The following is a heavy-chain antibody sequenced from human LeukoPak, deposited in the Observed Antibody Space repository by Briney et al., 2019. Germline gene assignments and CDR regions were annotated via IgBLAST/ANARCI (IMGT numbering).Heavy chain of an antibody. D-gene: IGHD3-22*01. CDR1: GFTFSSYP. CDR2: ISYDGSNK. CDR3: ARDLGDSSGYYFDY. J-gene: IGHJ4*02. Sequence: PGGSLRLSCAASGFTFSSYPMHWVRRAPGKGLEWVAVISYDGSNKYYADSVKGRFTISRDNSKNTLYLQMNSLRDEDTAVYYCARDLGDSSGYYFDYWGQGTLVTVSS. V-gene: IGHV3-30-3*01.